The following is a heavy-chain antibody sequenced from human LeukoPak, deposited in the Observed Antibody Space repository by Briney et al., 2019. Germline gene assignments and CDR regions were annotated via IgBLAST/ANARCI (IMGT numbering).Heavy chain of an antibody. CDR1: GASISSRY. CDR3: AADSLPGEA. J-gene: IGHJ5*02. CDR2: IYNNGPT. Sequence: PSETLSLTCAVSGASISSRYWSWIRQPPGKGLEWIGYIYNNGPTSYNPSLKSRLTISVDTSKNQLSLNLTSVTAADTAVYFCAADSLPGEAWGPGALVIVSS. V-gene: IGHV4-59*11.